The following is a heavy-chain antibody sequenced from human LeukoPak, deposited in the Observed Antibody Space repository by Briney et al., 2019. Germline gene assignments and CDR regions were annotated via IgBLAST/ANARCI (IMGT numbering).Heavy chain of an antibody. CDR3: AKVVYCGGDCYSAAFDN. V-gene: IGHV3-23*01. Sequence: SGGSLRLSCAASGFTFSSYAMSWVRQAPGKGLEWVSAISGSGGSTYYADSVKGRFTISRDNSKNTLYLQMNSLRAEDTAVYYCAKVVYCGGDCYSAAFDNWGQGTMVTVSS. CDR2: ISGSGGST. J-gene: IGHJ3*02. CDR1: GFTFSSYA. D-gene: IGHD2-21*01.